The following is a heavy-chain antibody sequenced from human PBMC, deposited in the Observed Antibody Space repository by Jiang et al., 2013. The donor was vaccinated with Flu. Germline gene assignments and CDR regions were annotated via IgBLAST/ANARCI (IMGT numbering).Heavy chain of an antibody. Sequence: GSGLVKPSQTLSLTCTVSGGSVSSGGYFWTWIRQHPGKGLEWIGYVYNSGTTFYNPSLKSRVTISVDTSENQFSLNLDSVTAADTAVYFCARVVAYYHGSGSSNFDCWGQGTLVTVSS. D-gene: IGHD3-10*01. CDR3: ARVVAYYHGSGSSNFDC. V-gene: IGHV4-31*03. CDR1: GGSVSSGGYF. CDR2: VYNSGTT. J-gene: IGHJ4*02.